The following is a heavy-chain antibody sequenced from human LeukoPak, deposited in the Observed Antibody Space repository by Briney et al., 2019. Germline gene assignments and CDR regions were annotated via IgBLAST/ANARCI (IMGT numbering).Heavy chain of an antibody. CDR1: GYTFTNYG. CDR3: ARDPAAPPFDAFDI. J-gene: IGHJ3*02. CDR2: IIPIFGTA. V-gene: IGHV1-69*05. D-gene: IGHD2-2*01. Sequence: GASVKVSCKASGYTFTNYGVSWVRQAPGQGLEWMGGIIPIFGTANYAQKFQGRVTITTDESTSTAYMELSSLRSEDTAVYYCARDPAAPPFDAFDIWGQGTMVTVSS.